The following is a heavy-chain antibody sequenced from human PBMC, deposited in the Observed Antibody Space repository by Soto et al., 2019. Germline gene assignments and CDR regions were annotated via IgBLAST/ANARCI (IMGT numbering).Heavy chain of an antibody. CDR3: ARDPNAYSSGWYPHNWFDP. D-gene: IGHD6-19*01. J-gene: IGHJ5*02. V-gene: IGHV3-33*01. CDR1: GFTFSSYG. CDR2: IWYDGSNK. Sequence: GGSLRLSCAASGFTFSSYGMHWVRQAPGKGLEWVAVIWYDGSNKYYADSVKGRFTISRDNSKNTLYLQMNSLRAEDTAVYYCARDPNAYSSGWYPHNWFDPWGQGTLVTVSS.